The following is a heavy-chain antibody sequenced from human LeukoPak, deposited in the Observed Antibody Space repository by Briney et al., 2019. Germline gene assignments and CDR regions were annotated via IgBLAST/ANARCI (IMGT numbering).Heavy chain of an antibody. CDR2: ISYSGST. Sequence: SETLSLTCTVSGGSINSYYWSWIRQPPGKGLEWIGYISYSGSTNYNPSLESRVTISLDTSKNQFSLKLSSVTAADTAVYYCARDRYIAAAGTGDWFDPWGQGTLVTVSS. CDR1: GGSINSYY. V-gene: IGHV4-59*01. CDR3: ARDRYIAAAGTGDWFDP. J-gene: IGHJ5*02. D-gene: IGHD6-13*01.